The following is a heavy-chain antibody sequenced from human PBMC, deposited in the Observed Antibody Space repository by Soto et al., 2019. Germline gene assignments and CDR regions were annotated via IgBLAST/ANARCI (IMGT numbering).Heavy chain of an antibody. Sequence: EVQLLESGGGLVQPGGSLRLSCAASGFTFSSYAMSWVRQAPGKGLEWVSAISGSGGSTYYADSVKGRFTISRDNSKNPLYLKMNSLRAENTAVYYCAKENGYSSSWFEFAYWGQGTLVTVSS. J-gene: IGHJ4*02. D-gene: IGHD6-13*01. CDR1: GFTFSSYA. V-gene: IGHV3-23*01. CDR2: ISGSGGST. CDR3: AKENGYSSSWFEFAY.